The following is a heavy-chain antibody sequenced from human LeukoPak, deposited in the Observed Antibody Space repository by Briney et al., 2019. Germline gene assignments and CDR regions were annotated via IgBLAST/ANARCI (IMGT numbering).Heavy chain of an antibody. CDR2: INPSGGST. J-gene: IGHJ6*02. V-gene: IGHV1-46*01. Sequence: GASVKVSCKASGYTFTSYYMHWVRQAPGQGLEWMGIINPSGGSTSYAQKFQGRVTMTRDTSTSTVYMELSSLRSEDTAVYYCARDGEWCSSTSCYRGAWDYYYGMDVWGQGTTVTVSS. CDR3: ARDGEWCSSTSCYRGAWDYYYGMDV. CDR1: GYTFTSYY. D-gene: IGHD2-2*02.